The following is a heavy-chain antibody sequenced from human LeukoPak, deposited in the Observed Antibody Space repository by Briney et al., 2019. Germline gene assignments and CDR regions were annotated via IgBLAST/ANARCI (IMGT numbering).Heavy chain of an antibody. J-gene: IGHJ4*01. CDR1: GGSISSSSYN. D-gene: IGHD3-3*01. V-gene: IGHV4-39*01. CDR2: IYYSGST. CDR3: ARYDFWSGTIDY. Sequence: SETLSSTGTVFGGSISSSSYNWGWIRQPPGKGLEWIGSIYYSGSTYYNPSLKSRVTISVDTSKNQFSLKLSSVTAADTAVYYCARYDFWSGTIDYWGQGTLVTVSS.